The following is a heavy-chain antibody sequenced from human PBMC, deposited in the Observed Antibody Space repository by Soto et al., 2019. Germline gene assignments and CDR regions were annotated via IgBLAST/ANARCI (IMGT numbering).Heavy chain of an antibody. J-gene: IGHJ3*01. V-gene: IGHV4-38-2*02. Sequence: TETLSRTFWRSGGSVSSGRCCGWIRKHPGKGLEWIGSVYHGGNTYYNPSLKSRVSISIDLSKNQFSLKLTSVTAADTAAYYCARARWYDASTVWGQGTVVTVSS. D-gene: IGHD2-15*01. CDR1: GGSVSSGRC. CDR2: VYHGGNT. CDR3: ARARWYDASTV.